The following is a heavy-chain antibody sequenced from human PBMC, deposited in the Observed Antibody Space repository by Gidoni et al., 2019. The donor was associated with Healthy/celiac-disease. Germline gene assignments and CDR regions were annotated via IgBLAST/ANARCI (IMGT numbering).Heavy chain of an antibody. CDR2: ISAYNGNT. Sequence: QVPLVLSGAEVKKPGASVTVSCKASGYTFTSYGISWVRQAPGQGLEWMGWISAYNGNTNYAQKLQGRVNMTTDTSTSTAYMGLRSLRSDDTAVYYCARDRGAAAGTREFDYWGQGTLVTVSS. CDR1: GYTFTSYG. J-gene: IGHJ4*02. V-gene: IGHV1-18*04. D-gene: IGHD6-13*01. CDR3: ARDRGAAAGTREFDY.